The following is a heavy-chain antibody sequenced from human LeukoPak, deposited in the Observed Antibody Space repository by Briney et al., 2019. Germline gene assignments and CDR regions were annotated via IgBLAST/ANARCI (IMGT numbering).Heavy chain of an antibody. CDR2: IIPIFGTA. J-gene: IGHJ4*02. CDR1: GYTFTSYG. CDR3: AGREYYYDSSGYYPFDY. V-gene: IGHV1-69*13. Sequence: SVKVSCKASGYTFTSYGISWVRQAPGQGLEWMGGIIPIFGTANYAQKFQGRVTITADESTSTAYMELSSLRSEDTAVYYCAGREYYYDSSGYYPFDYWGQGTLVTVSS. D-gene: IGHD3-22*01.